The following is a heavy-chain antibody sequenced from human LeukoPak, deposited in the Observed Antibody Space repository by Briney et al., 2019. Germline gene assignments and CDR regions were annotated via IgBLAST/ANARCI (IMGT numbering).Heavy chain of an antibody. V-gene: IGHV1-2*06. Sequence: GASVKVSCKASGYIFSGYYIHWVRQAPGQGLEWMGRINPNNRDTIYAQKFQGRVTMTRDTSISTAYMELSRLRSDDTAVYYCARVSMAVAGLLDYWGQGTLLTVSS. D-gene: IGHD6-19*01. CDR1: GYIFSGYY. J-gene: IGHJ4*02. CDR2: INPNNRDT. CDR3: ARVSMAVAGLLDY.